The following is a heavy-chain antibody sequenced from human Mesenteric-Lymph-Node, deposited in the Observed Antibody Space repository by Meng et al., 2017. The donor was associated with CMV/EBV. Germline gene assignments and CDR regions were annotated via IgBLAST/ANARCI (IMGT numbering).Heavy chain of an antibody. CDR3: ARRFYDSSGYYNLVDY. Sequence: SETLSLTCAVYGGSFSGYYGSWIRQPPGKGLEWIGEINHSGSTNYNPPLKTRVTISIDPSQNHFSLKLKSVTAADTAVYYCARRFYDSSGYYNLVDYWGQGTLVTVSS. J-gene: IGHJ4*02. V-gene: IGHV4-34*01. CDR1: GGSFSGYY. CDR2: INHSGST. D-gene: IGHD3-22*01.